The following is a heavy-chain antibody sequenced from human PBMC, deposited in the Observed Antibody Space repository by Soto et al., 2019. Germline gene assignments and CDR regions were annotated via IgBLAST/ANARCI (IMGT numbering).Heavy chain of an antibody. CDR1: CYTFTSYG. D-gene: IGHD3-16*02. V-gene: IGHV1-18*01. CDR2: ISAYNGNT. CDR3: ARAPELMITFGGVIVTFDY. J-gene: IGHJ4*02. Sequence: QVQLVQSGAEVKKPGASVKVSCKASCYTFTSYGISWLRQAPGQGLEWMGWISAYNGNTNYAQKLQGRVTMNTDTSASTAYMELSSLRSDATAVYSCARAPELMITFGGVIVTFDYWGQGTLVTVSS.